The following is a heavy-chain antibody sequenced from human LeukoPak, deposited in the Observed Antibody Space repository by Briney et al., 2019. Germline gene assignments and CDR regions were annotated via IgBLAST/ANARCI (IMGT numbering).Heavy chain of an antibody. CDR1: GYTFTSYG. D-gene: IGHD2/OR15-2a*01. J-gene: IGHJ5*02. V-gene: IGHV1-18*01. Sequence: GASVKVSCKASGYTFTSYGISWVRQAPGQGLEWMGWISAHNGNTNYAQKLQGRVTMTTDTSTSTAYMELRSLRSDDTAVYYCARSTTKHYVNWFDPWGQGTLVTVSS. CDR3: ARSTTKHYVNWFDP. CDR2: ISAHNGNT.